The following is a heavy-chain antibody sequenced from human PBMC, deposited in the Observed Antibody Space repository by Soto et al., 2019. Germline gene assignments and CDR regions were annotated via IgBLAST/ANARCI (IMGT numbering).Heavy chain of an antibody. V-gene: IGHV6-1*01. CDR2: TYYRFKWYN. CDR3: VGGYSYGSGFDY. CDR1: GDSVSSNSAA. J-gene: IGHJ4*02. Sequence: SQTLSLTCAISGDSVSSNSAAWNWIRQSPSRGLEWLGRTYYRFKWYNDYAVSVKSRITIIPYTSKNQFSLQLNSVTPEDTAVYYCVGGYSYGSGFDYWGQGTLVTVSS. D-gene: IGHD5-18*01.